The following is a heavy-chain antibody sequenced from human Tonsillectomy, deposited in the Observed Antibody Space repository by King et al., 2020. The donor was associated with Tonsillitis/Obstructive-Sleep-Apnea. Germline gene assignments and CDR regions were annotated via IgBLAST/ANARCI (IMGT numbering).Heavy chain of an antibody. V-gene: IGHV3-21*01. CDR1: GFTFSSYS. Sequence: VQLVESGGGLVKPGGSLRLSCAASGFTFSSYSMNWVRQAPGKGLEWVSSISSSSSYIYYADSVKGRFTISRDNAKNSLYLQMNSLRAEDTAVYYCARNYYDFWSGYYPFDPWGQGTLVTVSS. J-gene: IGHJ5*02. CDR2: ISSSSSYI. CDR3: ARNYYDFWSGYYPFDP. D-gene: IGHD3-3*01.